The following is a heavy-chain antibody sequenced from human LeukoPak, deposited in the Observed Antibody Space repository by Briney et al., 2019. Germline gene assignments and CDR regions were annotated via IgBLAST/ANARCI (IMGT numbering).Heavy chain of an antibody. CDR3: ARGRADYSNYNNWFDP. Sequence: SVKVSCKASGGTFSSYAIIWVRQAPGQGLEWMGRIIPILGIANYAQKFQGRVTITADKSTSTAYMELSSLRSEDTAVYYCARGRADYSNYNNWFDPWGQGTLVTVSS. D-gene: IGHD4-11*01. V-gene: IGHV1-69*04. CDR1: GGTFSSYA. CDR2: IIPILGIA. J-gene: IGHJ5*02.